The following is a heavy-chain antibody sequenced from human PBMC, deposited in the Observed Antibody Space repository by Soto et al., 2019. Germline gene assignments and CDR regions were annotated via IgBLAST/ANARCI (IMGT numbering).Heavy chain of an antibody. CDR1: GGTFSSYA. V-gene: IGHV1-69*13. D-gene: IGHD6-13*01. J-gene: IGHJ6*02. CDR2: IIPIFGTA. Sequence: ASVKVSCKASGGTFSSYAISWVRQAPGQGLEWMGGIIPIFGTANYAQKFQGRVTITADESTSTAYMELSSLRSEDTAVYYCARYNGRVSSKEKLYYYYGMDVWGQGTTVTVSS. CDR3: ARYNGRVSSKEKLYYYYGMDV.